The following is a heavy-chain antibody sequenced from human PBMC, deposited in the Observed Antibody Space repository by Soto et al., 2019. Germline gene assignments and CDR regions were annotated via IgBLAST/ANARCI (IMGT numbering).Heavy chain of an antibody. V-gene: IGHV4-39*01. J-gene: IGHJ6*04. D-gene: IGHD3-10*01. CDR3: TRRLVGVRGGTTMYG. Sequence: SETLSLTCTVSGGYQGGRNYFWRWIRKFPRSGLEWLGTLYSSGSSYYGLSLTSRIPLSLDPSTSQFSLNLGSVTAADTAVYYCTRRLVGVRGGTTMYGRCTGTTV. CDR1: GGYQGGRNYF. CDR2: LYSSGSS.